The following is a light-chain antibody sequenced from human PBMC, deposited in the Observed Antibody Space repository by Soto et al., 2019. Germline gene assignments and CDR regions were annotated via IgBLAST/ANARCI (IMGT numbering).Light chain of an antibody. Sequence: DIQMTQSPSTLSASVGDRLSITCRASQSITNWLAWYQQKTGKAPKLLIYKASSLQSEVPSRFSGSASGPEFTLTISSLQPDDFATYYCQQYHSYPFTFGPGTKVDIK. J-gene: IGKJ3*01. CDR2: KAS. V-gene: IGKV1-5*03. CDR1: QSITNW. CDR3: QQYHSYPFT.